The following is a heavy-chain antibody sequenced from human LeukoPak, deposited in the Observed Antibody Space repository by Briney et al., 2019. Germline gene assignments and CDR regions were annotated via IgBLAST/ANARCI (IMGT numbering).Heavy chain of an antibody. V-gene: IGHV1-24*01. CDR1: GYTLTELS. D-gene: IGHD2-2*01. CDR3: ATGRAMQQSRRYYYYYMDV. J-gene: IGHJ6*03. CDR2: FDPEDGET. Sequence: ASVKVSCKVSGYTLTELSMHWVRQAPGKGLEWMGGFDPEDGETIYAQNFQGRVTMTEDTSTDTAYMELSSLRSEDTAVYYCATGRAMQQSRRYYYYYMDVWGKGTTVTVSS.